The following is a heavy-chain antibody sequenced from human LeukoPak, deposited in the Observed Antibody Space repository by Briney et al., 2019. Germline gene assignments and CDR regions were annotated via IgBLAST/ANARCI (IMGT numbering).Heavy chain of an antibody. Sequence: SETLSLTCTVSGYSISSGYYWGWIRQPPGKGLEWIGSIYHSGSTYYNPSLKSRVTISVVTSKNQFSLKLSSVTAADTAVYYCARDLGIAARPDYWGQGTLVTVSS. CDR1: GYSISSGYY. D-gene: IGHD6-6*01. CDR3: ARDLGIAARPDY. CDR2: IYHSGST. V-gene: IGHV4-38-2*02. J-gene: IGHJ4*02.